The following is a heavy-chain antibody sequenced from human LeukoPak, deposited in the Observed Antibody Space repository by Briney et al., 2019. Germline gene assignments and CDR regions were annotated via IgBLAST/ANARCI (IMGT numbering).Heavy chain of an antibody. CDR3: ARDVVQVWSYVGTYDI. CDR2: ISYDEKHK. CDR1: GFTLSAYT. Sequence: GGSLRPSCETSGFTLSAYTIHWIRQAPDKTLGWVALISYDEKHKDSADSVRGRFTISRDTSKNTVSLQMDSLRIEDTAVYFCARDVVQVWSYVGTYDIWGPGTTVTVS. D-gene: IGHD1-1*01. V-gene: IGHV3-30*04. J-gene: IGHJ3*02.